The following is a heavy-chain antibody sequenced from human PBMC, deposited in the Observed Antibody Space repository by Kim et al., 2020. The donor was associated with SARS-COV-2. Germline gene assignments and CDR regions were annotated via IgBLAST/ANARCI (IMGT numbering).Heavy chain of an antibody. CDR1: GGSISSSSYY. CDR3: ARDYGGDVLLWFGERGNWFDP. Sequence: SETLSLTCTVSGGSISSSSYYWGWIRQPPGKGLEWIGSIYYSGSTYYNPSLKSRVTISVDTSKNQFSLKLSSVTAADTAVYYCARDYGGDVLLWFGERGNWFDPWGQGTLVTVSS. V-gene: IGHV4-39*07. J-gene: IGHJ5*02. CDR2: IYYSGST. D-gene: IGHD3-10*01.